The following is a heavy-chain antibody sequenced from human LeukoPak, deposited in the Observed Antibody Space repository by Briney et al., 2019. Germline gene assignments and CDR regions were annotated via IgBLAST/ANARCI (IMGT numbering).Heavy chain of an antibody. J-gene: IGHJ5*02. Sequence: SETLSLTCGVSGGSISSTNWWSWVRQPPGQGLEWIGEISLRGLTNYNPSLKSRVTMSLDKSKNLLSLNLTSVTAADTAVYYCARFEWELSWVDPWGQGTLVTVSS. V-gene: IGHV4-4*02. CDR1: GGSISSTNW. D-gene: IGHD1-26*01. CDR2: ISLRGLT. CDR3: ARFEWELSWVDP.